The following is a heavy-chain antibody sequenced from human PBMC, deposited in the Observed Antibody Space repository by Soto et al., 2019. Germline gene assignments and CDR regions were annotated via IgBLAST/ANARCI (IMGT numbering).Heavy chain of an antibody. Sequence: ASVKVSCKASGYTFTSYGISWVRQAPGQGLEWMGWISAYNGNTNYARKLQGRVTMTTDTSTSTAYMELRSLRSDDTAVYYCARAGEVNFWSGYPIFGAPNYYYYGMDVWGQGTTVTVSS. V-gene: IGHV1-18*04. J-gene: IGHJ6*02. CDR3: ARAGEVNFWSGYPIFGAPNYYYYGMDV. D-gene: IGHD3-3*01. CDR2: ISAYNGNT. CDR1: GYTFTSYG.